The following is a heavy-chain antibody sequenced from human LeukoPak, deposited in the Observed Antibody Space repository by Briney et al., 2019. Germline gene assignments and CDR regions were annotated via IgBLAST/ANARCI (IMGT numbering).Heavy chain of an antibody. CDR3: ARASTAMVYRHFDY. J-gene: IGHJ4*02. V-gene: IGHV3-7*01. D-gene: IGHD5-18*01. Sequence: GGSLRLSCAASGFTFSSYWMSWVRQAPGKGLEWVANIKQDGSEKYYVESVKGRFTISRDDAKNSLYLQMNSLRAEDTAVYYCARASTAMVYRHFDYWGQGTLVTVSS. CDR2: IKQDGSEK. CDR1: GFTFSSYW.